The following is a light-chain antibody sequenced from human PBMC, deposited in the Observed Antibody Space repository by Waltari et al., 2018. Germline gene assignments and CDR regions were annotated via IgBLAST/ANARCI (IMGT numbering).Light chain of an antibody. CDR3: QQDYSYPHT. Sequence: AVQMTQSPSSLSASVGDRVTITCRASQDIINDLGWFQQKPGKAPKLLIYEASILQSGVLSRFSSSGSCTYFTLTISSLEPDDSATYYCQQDYSYPHTFGQGTKLEI. CDR1: QDIIND. J-gene: IGKJ2*01. CDR2: EAS. V-gene: IGKV1-6*01.